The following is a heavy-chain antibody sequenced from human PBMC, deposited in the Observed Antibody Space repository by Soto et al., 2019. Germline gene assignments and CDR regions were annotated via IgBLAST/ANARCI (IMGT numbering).Heavy chain of an antibody. V-gene: IGHV4-59*08. Sequence: SETLSLTCTVSGGSISSYYWSWIRQPPGKGLEWIGYIYYSGSTNYNPSLKSRVTISVDTSKNQFSLKLSSVTAADTAVYYCARGSYYYDSSGFYPYRARGPSVPVSS. CDR1: GGSISSYY. CDR3: ARGSYYYDSSGFYPY. J-gene: IGHJ4*02. CDR2: IYYSGST. D-gene: IGHD3-22*01.